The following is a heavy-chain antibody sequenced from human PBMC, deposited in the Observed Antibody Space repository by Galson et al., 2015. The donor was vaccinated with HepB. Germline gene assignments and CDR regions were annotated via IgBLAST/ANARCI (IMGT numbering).Heavy chain of an antibody. D-gene: IGHD6-13*01. CDR2: ISYDGSNK. CDR3: AREYSSSWYSAGPYYYYGMDV. J-gene: IGHJ6*02. V-gene: IGHV3-30-3*01. Sequence: SLRLSCAASGFTFSSYAMHWVRQAPGKGLEWVAVISYDGSNKYYADSVKGRFTISRDNSKNTLYLQMNSLRAEDTAVYYCAREYSSSWYSAGPYYYYGMDVWGQGTTVTVSS. CDR1: GFTFSSYA.